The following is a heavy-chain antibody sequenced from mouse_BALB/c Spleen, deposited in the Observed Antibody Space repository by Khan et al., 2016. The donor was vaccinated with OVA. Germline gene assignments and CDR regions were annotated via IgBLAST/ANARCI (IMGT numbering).Heavy chain of an antibody. V-gene: IGHV3-2*02. Sequence: EVQLQESGPGLVKPSQSLSLTRTVTGYSITSDYAWNWIRQFPGNKLEWMAYITYSGSTGYNPSLKSRISITRDTSKNQFFLQLNSVTTEDTATYYCARDYGSSYLFFDYWGQGTTLTVSS. CDR2: ITYSGST. D-gene: IGHD1-1*01. J-gene: IGHJ2*01. CDR3: ARDYGSSYLFFDY. CDR1: GYSITSDYA.